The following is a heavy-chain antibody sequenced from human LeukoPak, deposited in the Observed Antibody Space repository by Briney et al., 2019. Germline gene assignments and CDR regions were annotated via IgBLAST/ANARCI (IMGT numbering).Heavy chain of an antibody. CDR3: ARRSPNYYFDY. J-gene: IGHJ4*02. Sequence: GGSLRLSCAASGFTFSNYNMNWVRQAPGKGLEWVSSISSSNNYIYYADSVKGRFTISRDNAKNTLYLQMNSLRAEDTAVYYCARRSPNYYFDYWGQGTPVTVSS. CDR2: ISSSNNYI. V-gene: IGHV3-21*01. CDR1: GFTFSNYN.